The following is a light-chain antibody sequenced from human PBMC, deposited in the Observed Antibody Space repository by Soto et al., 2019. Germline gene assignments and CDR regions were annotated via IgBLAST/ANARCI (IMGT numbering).Light chain of an antibody. J-gene: IGLJ1*01. V-gene: IGLV2-8*01. CDR3: SSYGGSNNLYV. Sequence: QSALTQPPSASGSPGQSVTISCTGTTSDVGAYKYVSWYQQHPGKPPKVVIYEVSKRPSGVPERFSGSKSGNTASLTVSGLQAEDEADYYCSSYGGSNNLYVFGTGTKLTVL. CDR2: EVS. CDR1: TSDVGAYKY.